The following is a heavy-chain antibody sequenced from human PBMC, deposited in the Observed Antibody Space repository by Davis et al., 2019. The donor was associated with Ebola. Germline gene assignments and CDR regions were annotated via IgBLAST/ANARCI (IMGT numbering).Heavy chain of an antibody. J-gene: IGHJ4*02. Sequence: GESLKISCAASGFTFSSYAMSWVRQAPGKGLEWVSVIYSGGSTYYADSVKGRFTISRDNSKNTLYLQMNSLRAEDTAVYYCARDSHVDPYDILTGYYEVWGQGTLVTVSS. CDR2: IYSGGST. V-gene: IGHV3-66*01. D-gene: IGHD3-9*01. CDR1: GFTFSSYA. CDR3: ARDSHVDPYDILTGYYEV.